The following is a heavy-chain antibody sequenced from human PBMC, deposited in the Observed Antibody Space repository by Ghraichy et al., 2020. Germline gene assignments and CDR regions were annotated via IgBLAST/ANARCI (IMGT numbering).Heavy chain of an antibody. CDR2: INPNSGGT. Sequence: ASVKVSCKASGYTFTGYYMHWVRQAPGQGLEWMGWINPNSGGTNYAQKFQGRVTMTRDTSISTAYMELSRLRSDDTAVYYCARCSSCSSSWGTDYWGQGTLVTVSS. D-gene: IGHD6-13*01. V-gene: IGHV1-2*02. J-gene: IGHJ4*02. CDR3: ARCSSCSSSWGTDY. CDR1: GYTFTGYY.